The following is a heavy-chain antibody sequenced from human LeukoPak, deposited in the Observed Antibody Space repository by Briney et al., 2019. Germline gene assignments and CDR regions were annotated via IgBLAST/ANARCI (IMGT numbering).Heavy chain of an antibody. CDR1: GYSISSGYY. D-gene: IGHD7-27*01. Sequence: SETLSLTCAVSGYSISSGYYWGWIRQSPGKGLEWIGIIYQSGTTYYNPSLKSRVTISVDTSKNQFSLKLSSVTAADTAVYYCTCDPNWVFDNWGQGTLVTVSS. V-gene: IGHV4-38-2*01. CDR3: TCDPNWVFDN. J-gene: IGHJ4*02. CDR2: IYQSGTT.